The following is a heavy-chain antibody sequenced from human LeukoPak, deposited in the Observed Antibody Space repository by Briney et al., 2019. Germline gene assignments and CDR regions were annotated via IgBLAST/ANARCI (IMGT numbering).Heavy chain of an antibody. CDR3: AREGANGWYYFDY. V-gene: IGHV3-11*06. CDR1: VFTFNDSY. J-gene: IGHJ4*02. D-gene: IGHD6-19*01. Sequence: GGSLRLSCAASVFTFNDSYMSGIPQAPGKGLEWVSYIRRRSSYTKYADAGKGRLTISRDNAKNTPYFQMNSMRAEDTAVYYCAREGANGWYYFDYWGQGALVTVSS. CDR2: IRRRSSYT.